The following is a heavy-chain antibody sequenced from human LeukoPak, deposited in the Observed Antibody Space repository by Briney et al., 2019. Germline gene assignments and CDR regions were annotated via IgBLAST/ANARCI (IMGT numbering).Heavy chain of an antibody. V-gene: IGHV1-69*13. CDR2: IIPIFGTA. CDR1: GGTFSSYA. J-gene: IGHJ4*02. Sequence: SVKVSCKASGGTFSSYAISWVRQAPGQGLEWMGGIIPIFGTANYAQKFQGRVTITADESTSTAYMELSSLRSEDTAVYYCARDLAQQLATDYWGQGTLVTVSS. CDR3: ARDLAQQLATDY. D-gene: IGHD6-13*01.